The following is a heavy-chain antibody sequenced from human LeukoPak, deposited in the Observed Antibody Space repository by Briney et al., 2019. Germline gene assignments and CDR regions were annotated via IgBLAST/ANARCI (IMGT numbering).Heavy chain of an antibody. CDR1: GLIVSNSY. J-gene: IGHJ4*02. CDR3: ARDPNGNLHFDY. V-gene: IGHV3-53*01. D-gene: IGHD2-8*01. Sequence: GGSLRLSCAASGLIVSNSYMNWVRQAPGKGLEWVSVIYYNGNTFYADSVMGRFTISRDNSKNTLYLQMNSLRAEDTAVYCCARDPNGNLHFDYWGQGTLVTVSS. CDR2: IYYNGNT.